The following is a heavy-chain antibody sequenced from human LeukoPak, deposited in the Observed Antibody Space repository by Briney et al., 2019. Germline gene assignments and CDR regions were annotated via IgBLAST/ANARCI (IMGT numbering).Heavy chain of an antibody. CDR1: GDSVASNDDA. J-gene: IGHJ4*02. D-gene: IGHD6-13*01. V-gene: IGHV6-1*01. Sequence: SQTLSLTCAISGDSVASNDDAWNWIRQSPSRGLEWLGRTYYRSKWYSEYAASVKGRIAINPDTSRNQFSLHLNSVTPDDSAIYYCARSAGGTVDYWGQGALVTVSS. CDR2: TYYRSKWYS. CDR3: ARSAGGTVDY.